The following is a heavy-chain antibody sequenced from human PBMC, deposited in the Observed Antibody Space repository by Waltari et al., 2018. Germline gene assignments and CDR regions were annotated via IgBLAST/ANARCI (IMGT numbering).Heavy chain of an antibody. V-gene: IGHV3-30*18. CDR1: GFTFSSYG. CDR3: AKDEPITFGGVIDSYY. CDR2: IAYDGSNK. J-gene: IGHJ4*02. Sequence: QVQLVESGGGVVQPGRSLRLSCAAAGFTFSSYGMNWVRQAPGKGLEWVAVIAYDGSNKYYADSVKGRFTISRDNSKTTLYLQMNSLRAEDTAVYYCAKDEPITFGGVIDSYYWGQGTLVTVSS. D-gene: IGHD3-16*02.